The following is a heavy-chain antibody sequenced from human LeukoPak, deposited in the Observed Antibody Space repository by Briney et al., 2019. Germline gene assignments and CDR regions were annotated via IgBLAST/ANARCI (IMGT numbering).Heavy chain of an antibody. V-gene: IGHV3-48*01. D-gene: IGHD2-2*01. CDR1: GFTFRSYS. CDR3: ARDFSTWYVFDY. J-gene: IGHJ4*02. Sequence: PGGSLRLSCAASGFTFRSYSMNWVRQAPGKGLEWVSYISSTSSSIYYADSVKGRFTLSRDNSKNTIYLQMNSLRAEDTAVYYCARDFSTWYVFDYWGQGTLVAVSS. CDR2: ISSTSSSI.